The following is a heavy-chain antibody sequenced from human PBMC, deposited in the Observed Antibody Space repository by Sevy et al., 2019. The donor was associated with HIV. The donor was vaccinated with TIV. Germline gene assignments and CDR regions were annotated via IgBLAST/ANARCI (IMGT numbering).Heavy chain of an antibody. CDR3: ARAEQVTMLVVFGGLYFDS. D-gene: IGHD3-22*01. V-gene: IGHV3-7*01. CDR2: TKQDESEK. J-gene: IGHJ4*02. CDR1: GFTFSRYW. Sequence: GGSLRLSCAASGFTFSRYWMTWVRQAPGKGLEWVAITKQDESEKYYVDSVKGRFTISRDNAKNSLYLQMNSLRADDTAVYYCARAEQVTMLVVFGGLYFDSWGQGTLVTVSS.